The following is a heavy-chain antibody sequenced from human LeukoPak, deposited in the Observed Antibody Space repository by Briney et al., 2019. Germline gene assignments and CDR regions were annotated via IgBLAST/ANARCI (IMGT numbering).Heavy chain of an antibody. CDR1: GFTFSSYG. V-gene: IGHV3-30*18. CDR3: AKDRKSTIFGVVHYYFDY. D-gene: IGHD3-3*01. CDR2: ISYDGSNN. Sequence: GGSLRLSCAASGFTFSSYGMHWVRQAPGKGLEWVAVISYDGSNNYYADSVKGRFTISRDNSKNTLYLQMNSLRAEDTAVYYCAKDRKSTIFGVVHYYFDYWGQGTLVTVSS. J-gene: IGHJ4*02.